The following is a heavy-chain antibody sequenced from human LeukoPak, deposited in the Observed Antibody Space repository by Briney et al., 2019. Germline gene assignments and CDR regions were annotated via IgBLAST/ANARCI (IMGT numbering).Heavy chain of an antibody. CDR3: ASLMRSAAGTDY. V-gene: IGHV3-30*02. D-gene: IGHD6-13*01. CDR1: GFTFSSYG. CDR2: IRYDGSNK. Sequence: GGSLRLSCAASGFTFSSYGMHWVRQAPGKGLEWVAFIRYDGSNKYYADSVKGRFTISRDNAKNSLYLQMNSLRAEDTAVYYCASLMRSAAGTDYWGQGTLVTVSS. J-gene: IGHJ4*02.